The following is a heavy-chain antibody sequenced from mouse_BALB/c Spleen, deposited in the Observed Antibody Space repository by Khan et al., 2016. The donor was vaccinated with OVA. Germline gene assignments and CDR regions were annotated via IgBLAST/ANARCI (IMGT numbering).Heavy chain of an antibody. CDR2: IIPSTDYT. D-gene: IGHD2-14*01. CDR1: GYTFTTYT. J-gene: IGHJ3*01. CDR3: AKEGAYYRSDGWFAY. V-gene: IGHV1-4*01. Sequence: VQRVESGAELARPGASVKMSCKASGYTFTTYTIHWVKQRPGQGLEWIGYIIPSTDYTTYNQKFKDKATLTADKSSSTAYMQLSSLTSDDSAVYYCAKEGAYYRSDGWFAYWGQGTLVTVSA.